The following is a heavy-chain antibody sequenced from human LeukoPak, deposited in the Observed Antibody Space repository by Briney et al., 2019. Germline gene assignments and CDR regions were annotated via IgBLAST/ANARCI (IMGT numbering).Heavy chain of an antibody. J-gene: IGHJ4*02. Sequence: TGGSVRLSCAASGFSFDVFAMNWVRQTPGNGLEWVSYISRTSSVILYSESVKGRFTASRDNAKNSLYLEMNSLRVDDSALYYCARDGINWADYWGQGSLVTVSS. CDR3: ARDGINWADY. D-gene: IGHD3-16*01. V-gene: IGHV3-48*01. CDR1: GFSFDVFA. CDR2: ISRTSSVI.